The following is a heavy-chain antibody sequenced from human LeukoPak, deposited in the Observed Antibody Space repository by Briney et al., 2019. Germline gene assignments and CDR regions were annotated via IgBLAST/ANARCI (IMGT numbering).Heavy chain of an antibody. CDR2: IFGGGGT. CDR3: ARVLSGYYPLGMDV. CDR1: GFTVSSNY. Sequence: GGSLRLSCAAFGFTVSSNYMSWVRQAPGKGLEWVSVIFGGGGTYYGDSVRGRFTISRDNAKNSLYLQMNSLRAEDTAVYYCARVLSGYYPLGMDVWGQGTTVTVSS. D-gene: IGHD3-22*01. J-gene: IGHJ6*02. V-gene: IGHV3-53*01.